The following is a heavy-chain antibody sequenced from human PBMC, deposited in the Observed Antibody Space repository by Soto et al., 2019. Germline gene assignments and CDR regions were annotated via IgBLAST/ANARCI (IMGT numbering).Heavy chain of an antibody. J-gene: IGHJ5*02. CDR2: VDPYNGNT. CDR3: ARNFYDRSRIGCFAP. Sequence: QLVQSGAEVKQPGASVKVSCKASGHIFPSYGITWVLQAPGQGIEWMGWVDPYNGNTKYAQNFQGRGNMTRDTPANTAYMERRSWRSGETAVNYCARNFYDRSRIGCFAPWGQGTLVTVSS. V-gene: IGHV1-18*04. D-gene: IGHD3-22*01. CDR1: GHIFPSYG.